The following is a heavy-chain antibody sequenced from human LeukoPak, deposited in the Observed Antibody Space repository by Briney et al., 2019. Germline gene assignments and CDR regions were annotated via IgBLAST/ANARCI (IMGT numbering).Heavy chain of an antibody. Sequence: PSETLSLTCTVSGGSLSGHYWSWIRQPPGKRLERIGYVSYTGRTKYNPSLQSRVTISIDTPKSQFSLKLTSVTSADTAVYSCARLLDNDISGDPDTFDVWGQGTTVIVSS. D-gene: IGHD3-22*01. V-gene: IGHV4-59*11. CDR3: ARLLDNDISGDPDTFDV. CDR2: VSYTGRT. CDR1: GGSLSGHY. J-gene: IGHJ3*01.